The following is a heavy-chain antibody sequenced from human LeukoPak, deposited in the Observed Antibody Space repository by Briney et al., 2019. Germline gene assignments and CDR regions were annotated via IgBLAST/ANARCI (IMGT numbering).Heavy chain of an antibody. V-gene: IGHV4-59*12. Sequence: SETLSLTCTVPGGSISSYYWSWIRQPPGKGLEWIGYIYYSGSTNYNPSLKSRVTISVDTSKNQFSLKLSSVTAADTAVYYCARVVMVRGVIRNYYYGMDVWGQGTTVTVSS. D-gene: IGHD3-10*01. CDR1: GGSISSYY. CDR3: ARVVMVRGVIRNYYYGMDV. J-gene: IGHJ6*02. CDR2: IYYSGST.